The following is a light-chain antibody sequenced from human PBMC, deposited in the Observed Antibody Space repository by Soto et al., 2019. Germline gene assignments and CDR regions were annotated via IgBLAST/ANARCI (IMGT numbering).Light chain of an antibody. Sequence: EIVLTQSPATLSVSPGERATLSCRASQSVSSNLAWYQQKPGQAPRLLIYDASNRATGIPARFSGSGSGTDFTLTISSLEPEDFAVYYCQQRRNWPTFGQGTKVDIK. CDR3: QQRRNWPT. CDR2: DAS. J-gene: IGKJ1*01. CDR1: QSVSSN. V-gene: IGKV3-11*01.